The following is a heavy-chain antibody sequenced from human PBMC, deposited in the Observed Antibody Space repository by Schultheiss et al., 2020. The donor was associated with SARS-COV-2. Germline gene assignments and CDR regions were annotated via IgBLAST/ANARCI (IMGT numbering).Heavy chain of an antibody. CDR2: ISSSSSYI. CDR3: ARDRTFTGEWEQPELDY. D-gene: IGHD1-26*01. Sequence: GGSLRLSCAASGFTFSSYSMNWVRQAPGKGLEWVSSISSSSSYIYYADSVKGRFTISRDNAKNSLYLQMNSLRAEDTAVYYCARDRTFTGEWEQPELDYWGQGTLVTVSS. J-gene: IGHJ4*02. V-gene: IGHV3-21*01. CDR1: GFTFSSYS.